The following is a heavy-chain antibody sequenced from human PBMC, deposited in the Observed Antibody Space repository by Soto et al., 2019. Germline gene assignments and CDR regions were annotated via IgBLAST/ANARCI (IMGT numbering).Heavy chain of an antibody. CDR3: ARGPVVTPFVDY. CDR1: GGSVTSGNYY. CDR2: IYYSGST. Sequence: SETLSLTCTVSGGSVTSGNYYWSWIRQPPGKGLEWIGHIYYSGSTNYNPSLKSRVTISVDASKNQFSLKLSSVTAADAAIYYCARGPVVTPFVDYWGQGTLVTVSS. J-gene: IGHJ4*02. V-gene: IGHV4-61*01. D-gene: IGHD2-21*02.